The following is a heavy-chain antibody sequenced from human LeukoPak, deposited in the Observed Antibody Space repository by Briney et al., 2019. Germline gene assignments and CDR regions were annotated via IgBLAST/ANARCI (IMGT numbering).Heavy chain of an antibody. CDR2: IIPILGIA. Sequence: APGKVSCKASGGSFSSYAISWLREAPGQGHEWMGRIIPILGIANYAQEFQSRVTITADESTSTAYMELSSLRSEDRAVYYCARGGFRYCSSTSCHPPFDPWGQGALVTVSS. V-gene: IGHV1-69*04. CDR1: GGSFSSYA. CDR3: ARGGFRYCSSTSCHPPFDP. J-gene: IGHJ5*02. D-gene: IGHD2-2*01.